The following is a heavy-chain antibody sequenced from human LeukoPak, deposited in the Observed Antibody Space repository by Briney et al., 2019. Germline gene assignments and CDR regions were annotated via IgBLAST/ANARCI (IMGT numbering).Heavy chain of an antibody. Sequence: GGSLRLSCAASGFTFSSYWMSWVRQAPGKGLEWVANIKQDGSEKYYVDSVEGRFTISRDNAKNSLYLQMNSLRAEDTAVYYCAKGKSPAAMFDYWGQGTLVTVSS. J-gene: IGHJ4*02. CDR3: AKGKSPAAMFDY. V-gene: IGHV3-7*03. CDR1: GFTFSSYW. CDR2: IKQDGSEK. D-gene: IGHD2-2*01.